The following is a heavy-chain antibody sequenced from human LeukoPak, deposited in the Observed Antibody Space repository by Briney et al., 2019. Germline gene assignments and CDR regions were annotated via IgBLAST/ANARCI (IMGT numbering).Heavy chain of an antibody. CDR3: ARVTVLRYFDWLPVSMDV. D-gene: IGHD3-9*01. CDR1: GYTFTSYG. Sequence: ASVKVSCKASGYTFTSYGISWVRQAPGQGLEWMGWISAYNGNTNYAQKLQGRVTMTTDTSTSTAYMELRSLRSDDTAVYYCARVTVLRYFDWLPVSMDVWGKGTTVTISS. CDR2: ISAYNGNT. V-gene: IGHV1-18*01. J-gene: IGHJ6*03.